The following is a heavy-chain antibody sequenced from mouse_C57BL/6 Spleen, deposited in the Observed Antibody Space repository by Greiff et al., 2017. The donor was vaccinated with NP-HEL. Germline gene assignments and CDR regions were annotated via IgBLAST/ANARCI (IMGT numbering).Heavy chain of an antibody. J-gene: IGHJ2*01. Sequence: VQLQESGPELVKPGASVKISCKASGYSFTSYYIHWVQQRPGQGLEWIGWSYPGSGTTTYNEKFKGKGTLKADTSASTAYMQLSSLTSEDSAVYYCARSGYEYYLDYWGQGTTLTVSS. CDR3: ARSGYEYYLDY. CDR2: SYPGSGTT. D-gene: IGHD3-1*01. V-gene: IGHV1-66*01. CDR1: GYSFTSYY.